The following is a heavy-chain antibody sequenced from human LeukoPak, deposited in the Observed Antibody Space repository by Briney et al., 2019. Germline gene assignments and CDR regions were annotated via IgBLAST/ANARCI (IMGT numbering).Heavy chain of an antibody. CDR2: IYHSGGT. J-gene: IGHJ5*02. CDR1: GGSINSNKW. CDR3: ASKIVVAPTWFDP. V-gene: IGHV4-4*02. D-gene: IGHD2-21*01. Sequence: AGTLSLTCAVSGGSINSNKWWSWVRQPPGKGLEWIGEIYHSGGTNYNPSLKSRVTISVDKSKNQFSLKLTSVTAADTAVYYRASKIVVAPTWFDPWGQGTLVTVSS.